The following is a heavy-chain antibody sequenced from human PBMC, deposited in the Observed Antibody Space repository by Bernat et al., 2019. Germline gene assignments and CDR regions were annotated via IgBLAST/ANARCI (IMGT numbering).Heavy chain of an antibody. CDR3: ASTPVDIVATFDY. J-gene: IGHJ4*02. V-gene: IGHV3-21*01. D-gene: IGHD5-12*01. CDR2: ITSSSSYI. Sequence: EVQLVESGGGLVKPGGSLRLSCAASGFTFSSYSMNWVRQAPGKGLEWVSSITSSSSYIYYADSVKGRFTISRDNAKNSLYLQMNSLRAENTAVYYCASTPVDIVATFDYWGQGTLVTVSS. CDR1: GFTFSSYS.